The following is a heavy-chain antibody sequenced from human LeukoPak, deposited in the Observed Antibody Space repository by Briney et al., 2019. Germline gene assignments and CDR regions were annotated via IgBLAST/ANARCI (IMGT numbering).Heavy chain of an antibody. J-gene: IGHJ4*02. CDR3: ARRASITMVRGVISL. CDR1: GGSISTYY. D-gene: IGHD3-10*01. CDR2: IHYSGSS. V-gene: IGHV4-59*01. Sequence: PSETLSLTCAVSGGSISTYYWSWIRQPPGKGLEWIGYIHYSGSSNYNPSLKSRVTISLDTSKNQFSLKLSSVTAADTAVYYCARRASITMVRGVISLWGQGTLVTVSS.